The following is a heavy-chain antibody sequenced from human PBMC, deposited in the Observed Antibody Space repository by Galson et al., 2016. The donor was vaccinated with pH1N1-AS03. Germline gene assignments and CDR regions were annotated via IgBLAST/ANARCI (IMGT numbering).Heavy chain of an antibody. D-gene: IGHD6-19*01. Sequence: SKTLSLTCTVSGGSISSYYWSWIRQPPGKGLEWIGYIFYSGSTNYNPSLKSRVTISVDTSKNQFSLKLSSVTAADTAVYYCARDYGSGWSETHYYGMDVWGQGTTVTVSS. CDR2: IFYSGST. V-gene: IGHV4-59*01. CDR1: GGSISSYY. CDR3: ARDYGSGWSETHYYGMDV. J-gene: IGHJ6*02.